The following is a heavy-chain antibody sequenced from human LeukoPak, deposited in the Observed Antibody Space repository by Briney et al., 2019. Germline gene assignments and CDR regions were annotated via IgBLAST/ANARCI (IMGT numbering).Heavy chain of an antibody. V-gene: IGHV1-2*02. CDR3: ARVKKGDRNWFYP. J-gene: IGHJ5*02. CDR1: GYTFTGYY. Sequence: ASVKVSCKASGYTFTGYYMHWVRQAPGQGLEWMGWINPNSGGTNYAQKFQGRVTMTRDTSISTAYMELSRLRSDDTAVYYCARVKKGDRNWFYPWGQGTLLTVSS. CDR2: INPNSGGT. D-gene: IGHD1-14*01.